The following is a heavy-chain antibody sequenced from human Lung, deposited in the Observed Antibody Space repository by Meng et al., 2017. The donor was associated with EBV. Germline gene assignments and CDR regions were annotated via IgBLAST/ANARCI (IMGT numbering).Heavy chain of an antibody. V-gene: IGHV3-74*01. CDR1: GFTLSSYW. J-gene: IGHJ4*02. Sequence: EGQVVGAGGCLVQPWGSLRLSCAASGFTLSSYWVHWVRQAPGKGLVWVSRINPDGSVITYADSVKGRFTISRDNAKNTVYLQMNNLRAEDTAVYYCAKDCFGDKDSWGQGTLVTGSS. D-gene: IGHD2-21*01. CDR3: AKDCFGDKDS. CDR2: INPDGSVI.